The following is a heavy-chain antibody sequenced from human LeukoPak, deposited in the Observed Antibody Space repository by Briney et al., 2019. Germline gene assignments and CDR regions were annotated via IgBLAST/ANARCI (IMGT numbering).Heavy chain of an antibody. CDR1: GGSISSGGYY. J-gene: IGHJ4*02. D-gene: IGHD1-26*01. CDR3: ARGMEWELTFDY. CDR2: IYYSGST. V-gene: IGHV4-31*03. Sequence: PSQTLSLTCTVSGGSISSGGYYWSWSRQHPGKGLEWIGYIYYSGSTYYNPSLKSRVTISVDTSKNQFSLKLSSVAAADTAVYYCARGMEWELTFDYWGQGTLVTVSS.